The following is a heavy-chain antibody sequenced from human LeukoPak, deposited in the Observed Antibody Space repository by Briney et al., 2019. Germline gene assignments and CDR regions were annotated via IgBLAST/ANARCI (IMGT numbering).Heavy chain of an antibody. CDR2: INHSGST. V-gene: IGHV4-34*01. J-gene: IGHJ5*02. CDR3: ARGHPRYCSSTSCYGGWFDP. D-gene: IGHD2-2*01. CDR1: GGSFSGYY. Sequence: SETLSLTCAVYGGSFSGYYWSWIRQPPGKGLEWIGEINHSGSTNYNPSLKSLVTISVDTSKNQFSLKLSSVTAADTAVYYCARGHPRYCSSTSCYGGWFDPWGQGTLVTVSS.